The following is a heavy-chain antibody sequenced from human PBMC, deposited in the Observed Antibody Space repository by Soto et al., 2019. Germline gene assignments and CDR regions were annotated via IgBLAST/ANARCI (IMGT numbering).Heavy chain of an antibody. CDR3: ARSRSWSRRGSPRFDY. CDR1: GYTFTGYY. CDR2: INPNSGGT. J-gene: IGHJ4*02. D-gene: IGHD6-13*01. V-gene: IGHV1-2*02. Sequence: ASVKVSCKASGYTFTGYYMHWVRQAPGQGLEWMGWINPNSGGTNYAQKFQGRVTMTRDTSISTAYMELSRLRSDDTAVYYCARSRSWSRRGSPRFDYWGQGTLVTVSS.